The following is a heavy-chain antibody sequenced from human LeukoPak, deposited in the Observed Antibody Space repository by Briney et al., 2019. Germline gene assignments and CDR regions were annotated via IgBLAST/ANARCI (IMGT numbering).Heavy chain of an antibody. CDR1: GYTFTDYY. V-gene: IGHV1-2*02. CDR3: ARGYYDILTGYYNGAFDI. D-gene: IGHD3-9*01. Sequence: ASVKVSCRPFGYTFTDYYLHWVRQAPGQGLEWMGWINPNSGGTNYAQKFQGRATMTRDTSISTAYMELSRLRSDDTAVYYCARGYYDILTGYYNGAFDIWGQGTMVTVSS. CDR2: INPNSGGT. J-gene: IGHJ3*02.